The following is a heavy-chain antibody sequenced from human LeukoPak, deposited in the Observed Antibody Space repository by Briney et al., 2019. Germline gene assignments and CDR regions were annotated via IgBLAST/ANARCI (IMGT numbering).Heavy chain of an antibody. CDR3: ARDRGTTAMVLRWFDP. CDR2: ISSSSSTI. Sequence: PGGSLRLSCAASGFTFSSYSMNWVRQAPGKGLEWVSYISSSSSTIYYADSVKGRFTISRDNAKNSLYLQMNSLRAEDTAVYYCARDRGTTAMVLRWFDPWGQGTLVTVSS. J-gene: IGHJ5*02. CDR1: GFTFSSYS. V-gene: IGHV3-48*04. D-gene: IGHD5-18*01.